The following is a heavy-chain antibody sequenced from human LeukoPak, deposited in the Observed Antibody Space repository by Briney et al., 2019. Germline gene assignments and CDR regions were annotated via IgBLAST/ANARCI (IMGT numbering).Heavy chain of an antibody. CDR1: GVSLSSTTLY. J-gene: IGHJ3*02. V-gene: IGHV4-61*05. CDR3: ARGASAARPEAFDI. Sequence: PSETLSLTCSVSGVSLSSTTLYWGWIRQPPGKGLEWIGYIYYSGSTNYNPSLKSRVTISVDTSKNQFSLKLSSVTAADTAVYYCARGASAARPEAFDIWGQGTMVTVSS. CDR2: IYYSGST. D-gene: IGHD6-6*01.